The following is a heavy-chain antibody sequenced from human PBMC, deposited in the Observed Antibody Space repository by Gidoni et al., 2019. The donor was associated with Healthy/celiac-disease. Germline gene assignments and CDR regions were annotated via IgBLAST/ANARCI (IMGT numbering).Heavy chain of an antibody. Sequence: EVQLVQSVAEVKKPGESLKISCKGSGYRFTSYWIGWVRQMPGKGLEWMGIIYPGDSDTRYSPSFQGQVTISADKSISTAYLQWSSLKASDTAMYYCARGDSTPQELPRSYYYGMDVWGQGTTVTVSS. D-gene: IGHD1-26*01. J-gene: IGHJ6*02. CDR2: IYPGDSDT. CDR1: GYRFTSYW. V-gene: IGHV5-51*01. CDR3: ARGDSTPQELPRSYYYGMDV.